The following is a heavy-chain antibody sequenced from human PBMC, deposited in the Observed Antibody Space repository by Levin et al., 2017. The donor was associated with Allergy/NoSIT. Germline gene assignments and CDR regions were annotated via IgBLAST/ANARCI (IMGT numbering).Heavy chain of an antibody. CDR2: INYRGVT. J-gene: IGHJ6*02. Sequence: SETLSLTCSVSGGSVSSGTYYWSWIRRPPGKGLEWIGYINYRGVTKYNPSLKSRVTISADTSKNEFSLKVTSVTAADTAVYYCARNRIIVSGGNDYYYGMDVWGQGTTVTVSS. V-gene: IGHV4-61*01. D-gene: IGHD5/OR15-5a*01. CDR1: GGSVSSGTYY. CDR3: ARNRIIVSGGNDYYYGMDV.